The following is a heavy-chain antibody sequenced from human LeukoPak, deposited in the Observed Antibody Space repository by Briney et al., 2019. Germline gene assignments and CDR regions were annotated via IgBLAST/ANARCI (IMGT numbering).Heavy chain of an antibody. D-gene: IGHD3-22*01. CDR2: IIPIFGTA. CDR1: GGTFSSYV. J-gene: IGHJ4*02. CDR3: ARAAEGYYYDSSGYLLNFDY. Sequence: SVNVSCKASGGTFSSYVISWVRQAPGQGLEWMGGIIPIFGTANYAQKFQGRVTITADESTSTAYMELSSLRSEDTAVYYCARAAEGYYYDSSGYLLNFDYWGQGTLVTVSS. V-gene: IGHV1-69*13.